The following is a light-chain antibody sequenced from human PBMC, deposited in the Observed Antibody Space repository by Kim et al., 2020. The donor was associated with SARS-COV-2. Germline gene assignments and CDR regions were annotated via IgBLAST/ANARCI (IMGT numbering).Light chain of an antibody. CDR2: QDS. CDR3: QAWDSSTNWV. Sequence: SYELTQPPSVSVSPGQTASITCSGDKLGDKYACWYQQKPGQYPVLVIYQDSKRPSGIPERFSGSNSGNTATLTISGTQAMDEADYYCQAWDSSTNWVFGG. CDR1: KLGDKY. J-gene: IGLJ3*02. V-gene: IGLV3-1*01.